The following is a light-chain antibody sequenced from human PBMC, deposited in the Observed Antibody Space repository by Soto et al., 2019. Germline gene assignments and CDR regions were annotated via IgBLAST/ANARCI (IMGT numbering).Light chain of an antibody. CDR3: QSSDSSGTYVV. J-gene: IGLJ2*01. CDR1: ALQKQY. CDR2: KDT. Sequence: SSELTQPPSVSVSPGQTARVTCSGDALQKQYVYWYQQKPGQAPGVVIYKDTERPSGIPERFSGSSSGTTVTLTISGVQAEDEADYYCQSSDSSGTYVVFGGGTKLTVL. V-gene: IGLV3-25*02.